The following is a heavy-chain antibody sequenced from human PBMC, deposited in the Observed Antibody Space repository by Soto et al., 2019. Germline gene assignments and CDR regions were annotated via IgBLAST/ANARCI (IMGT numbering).Heavy chain of an antibody. Sequence: QVQLVQSGAEVKKPGASVKVSCKASGYTFTSYGISWVRQAPGQGLEWMGWISAYNGNTNYAQKLQGRVTMTTDTSTSTAYMELRSLSSDDTAVYYCARLRITMIVVAKGWYFDLWGRGTLVTVSS. CDR3: ARLRITMIVVAKGWYFDL. D-gene: IGHD3-22*01. J-gene: IGHJ2*01. CDR2: ISAYNGNT. CDR1: GYTFTSYG. V-gene: IGHV1-18*01.